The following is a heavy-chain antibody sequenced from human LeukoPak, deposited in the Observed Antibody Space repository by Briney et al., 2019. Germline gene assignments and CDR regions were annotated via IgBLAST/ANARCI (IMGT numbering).Heavy chain of an antibody. CDR2: IIPIFGTA. CDR1: GGTFSSYA. D-gene: IGHD4-17*01. J-gene: IGHJ6*03. CDR3: ARLSYGDYNYYYYYMDV. Sequence: SVNVSCKASGGTFSSYAISWVRQAPGQGLEWMGGIIPIFGTANYAQKFQGRVTITADKSTSTAYMELSSLRSEDTAVYYCARLSYGDYNYYYYYMDVWGKGTTVTVSS. V-gene: IGHV1-69*06.